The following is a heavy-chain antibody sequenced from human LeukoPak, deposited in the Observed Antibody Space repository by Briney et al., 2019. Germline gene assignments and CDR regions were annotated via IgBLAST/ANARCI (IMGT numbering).Heavy chain of an antibody. CDR3: ARDHQWLTYFDY. CDR2: ASSSSATI. J-gene: IGHJ4*02. Sequence: GGSLRLSCAASGFTFSSHSIHWVRQAPGKGLEWVSYASSSSATIYYADSVKGRFTISRENAKNSLFLQMNSLRPEDTGVHYCARDHQWLTYFDYWGQGTLVTVSS. V-gene: IGHV3-48*01. CDR1: GFTFSSHS. D-gene: IGHD6-19*01.